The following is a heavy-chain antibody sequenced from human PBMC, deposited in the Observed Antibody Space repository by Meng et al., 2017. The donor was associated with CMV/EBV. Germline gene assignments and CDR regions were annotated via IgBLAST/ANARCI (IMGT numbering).Heavy chain of an antibody. Sequence: ASVKVSCKASGYTFTSYDINWVRQATGQGLEWMGWMNPNSGNTGYAQKFQGRVTMTRNTSISTAYMELSSLRSEDTAVYYCARAILERRRRRLTLGSEPYYYYGMDVWGQGTTVTVSS. CDR3: ARAILERRRRRLTLGSEPYYYYGMDV. J-gene: IGHJ6*02. CDR2: MNPNSGNT. V-gene: IGHV1-8*01. CDR1: GYTFTSYD. D-gene: IGHD1-1*01.